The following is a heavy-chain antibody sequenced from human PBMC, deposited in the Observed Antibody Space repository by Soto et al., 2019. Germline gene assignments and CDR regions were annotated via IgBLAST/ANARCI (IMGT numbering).Heavy chain of an antibody. V-gene: IGHV4-59*11. CDR2: ISYSGST. D-gene: IGHD3-16*01. J-gene: IGHJ4*02. Sequence: YETLSLTCTVSGGSMSSHYWTLLRKPPGKGLEWIGYISYSGSTYYNPSLKSRVTISADTSRNQFSLKLSSVIAADTAVYYCARADPDASVGYWGQGTLVTVSS. CDR1: GGSMSSHY. CDR3: ARADPDASVGY.